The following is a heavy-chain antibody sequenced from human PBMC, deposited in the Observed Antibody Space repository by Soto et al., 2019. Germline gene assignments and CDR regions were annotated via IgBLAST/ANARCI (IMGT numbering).Heavy chain of an antibody. V-gene: IGHV1-69*01. J-gene: IGHJ6*02. D-gene: IGHD3-22*01. CDR2: TIPMFGTP. CDR3: ARPIPDRNEYYGMAA. CDR1: GGTFSKYA. Sequence: VQLVQSGAEMQQPGASVSVCCTASGGTFSKYAFTWVRQAPGQGLAWLGGTIPMFGTPNYAQKSQGRVAISAAEATATVYMELSSLRSEDTAVYFCARPIPDRNEYYGMAAWGQGTTVTVSS.